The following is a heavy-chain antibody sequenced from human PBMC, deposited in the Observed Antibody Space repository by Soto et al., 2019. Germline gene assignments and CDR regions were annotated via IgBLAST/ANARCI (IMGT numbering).Heavy chain of an antibody. D-gene: IGHD1-26*01. CDR1: GFTFSSYW. Sequence: PGGFLRLSCAASGFTFSSYWMHWVSQVPGKGLVWVSRINSDGSSTSYADSVKGRFTISRDNAENTLYLQMNSLRAEDTAVYYCARGRVGATGPVDYWGQGTLVTVSS. V-gene: IGHV3-74*01. CDR2: INSDGSST. J-gene: IGHJ4*02. CDR3: ARGRVGATGPVDY.